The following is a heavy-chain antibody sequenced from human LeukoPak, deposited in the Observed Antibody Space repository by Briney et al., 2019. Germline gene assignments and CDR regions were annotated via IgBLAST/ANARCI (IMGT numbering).Heavy chain of an antibody. Sequence: GASVNVSCKASGGTFSSYAISWVRQAPGQGLEWMGGIIPIFGTANYAQKFQGRVTITADESTSTAYMELSSLRSEDTAVYYCARALRGGWLQFDNYYYGMDVWGQGTTVTVSS. CDR1: GGTFSSYA. J-gene: IGHJ6*02. V-gene: IGHV1-69*13. CDR2: IIPIFGTA. CDR3: ARALRGGWLQFDNYYYGMDV. D-gene: IGHD5-24*01.